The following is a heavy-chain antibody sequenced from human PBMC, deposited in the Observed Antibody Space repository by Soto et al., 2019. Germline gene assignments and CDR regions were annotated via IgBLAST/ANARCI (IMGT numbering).Heavy chain of an antibody. D-gene: IGHD3-22*01. CDR1: GYTFTSYG. CDR3: ARYYYDSSGYYYSRWFDP. V-gene: IGHV1-18*01. CDR2: ISAYNGNT. Sequence: GASVKVSCKASGYTFTSYGSSWVRQAPGQGLEWMGWISAYNGNTNYAQKLQGRVTMTTDTSTSTAYMELRSLRSDDTAVYYCARYYYDSSGYYYSRWFDPWGQGTLVTVSS. J-gene: IGHJ5*02.